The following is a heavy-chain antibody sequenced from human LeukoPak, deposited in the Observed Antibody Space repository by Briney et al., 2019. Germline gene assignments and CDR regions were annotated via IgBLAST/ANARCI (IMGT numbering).Heavy chain of an antibody. J-gene: IGHJ5*02. CDR2: ISSSGSTI. Sequence: GGSLRLSCAASGFTFSDYCMSWIRQAPGKGLEWVSYISSSGSTIYYADSVKGRFTISRDNAKNSLYLQMNSLRAEDTAVYYCAPDLVTHNWFDPWGQGTLVTVSS. V-gene: IGHV3-11*01. CDR3: APDLVTHNWFDP. CDR1: GFTFSDYC. D-gene: IGHD4-23*01.